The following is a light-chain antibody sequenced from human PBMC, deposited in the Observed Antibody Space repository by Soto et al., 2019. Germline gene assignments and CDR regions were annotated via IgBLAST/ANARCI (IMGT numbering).Light chain of an antibody. Sequence: DVQMTQAPSSLSASGGGIVTSTSEASQVINNYLNWYQQKPGQAPKLLIYDVSHLETGVPFRFRGSGFGQFFTLTISSLQPEDFATYYCQHYYNFPLPCGGGPKV. CDR1: QVINNY. V-gene: IGKV1-33*01. J-gene: IGKJ4*01. CDR3: QHYYNFPLP. CDR2: DVS.